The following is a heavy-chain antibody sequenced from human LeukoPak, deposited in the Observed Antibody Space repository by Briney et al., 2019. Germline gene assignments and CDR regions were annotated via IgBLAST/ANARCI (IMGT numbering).Heavy chain of an antibody. J-gene: IGHJ3*02. D-gene: IGHD2-2*01. V-gene: IGHV4-39*07. Sequence: SETLSLTCTVSGGSISYSSYYWGWIRQPPGKGLEWIGSIYYSGSTYYNPSLKSRVTISVDTSKNQFSLKLSSVTAADTAVYYCARKVVPAAISAFDIWGQGTVVTVSS. CDR2: IYYSGST. CDR1: GGSISYSSYY. CDR3: ARKVVPAAISAFDI.